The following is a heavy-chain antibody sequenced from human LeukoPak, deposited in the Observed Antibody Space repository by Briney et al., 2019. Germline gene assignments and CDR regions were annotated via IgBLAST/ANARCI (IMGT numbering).Heavy chain of an antibody. CDR3: VLATSPYH. CDR1: GFIFSDHY. V-gene: IGHV3-72*01. Sequence: GGSLRLSCAVSGFIFSDHYMDWVRQAPGKGLEWVARSRSRSNSYSTDYAASVKGRFIISRDESKKSLYLQMSALKTEDTAVYYCVLATSPYHWGPGTLVTVSS. CDR2: SRSRSNSYST. J-gene: IGHJ2*01.